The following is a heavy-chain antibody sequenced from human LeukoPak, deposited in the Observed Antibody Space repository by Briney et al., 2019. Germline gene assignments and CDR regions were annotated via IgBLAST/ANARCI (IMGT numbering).Heavy chain of an antibody. CDR2: IGTGILIT. J-gene: IGHJ4*02. CDR3: TRGPTHIPAT. Sequence: GGSLRLSCAASGFTFSSHSMNWVRQAPGKGLQWISYIGTGILITYYADSLKGRFTISRDNAKNSVYLQMNSLRAEDTAVYYCTRGPTHIPATWGQGTLVTVSS. CDR1: GFTFSSHS. D-gene: IGHD2-2*01. V-gene: IGHV3-48*01.